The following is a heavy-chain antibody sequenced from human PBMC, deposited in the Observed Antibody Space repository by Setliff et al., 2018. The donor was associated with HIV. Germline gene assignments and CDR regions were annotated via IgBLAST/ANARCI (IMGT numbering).Heavy chain of an antibody. D-gene: IGHD1-26*01. Sequence: GASVKVSCKTSGYSFTTYYIHWMRQAPGQGLEWVGLMYTSGGGAKYAQKFQGRVTMTRDTSTRTVYMELSSLRSEDTAVYYCARVEGATATLTDWGQGTRVTVSS. CDR3: ARVEGATATLTD. J-gene: IGHJ4*02. CDR1: GYSFTTYY. V-gene: IGHV1-46*01. CDR2: MYTSGGGA.